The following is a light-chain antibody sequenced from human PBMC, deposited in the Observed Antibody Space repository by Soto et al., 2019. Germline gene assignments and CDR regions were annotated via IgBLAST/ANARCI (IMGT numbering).Light chain of an antibody. J-gene: IGKJ4*01. CDR1: QGIGDT. Sequence: EVVMRQSPATLSVSPGKGATLSCRASQGIGDTLAWYQHRPGQTPRLLISDTSTSAPGVPTRFSGSRSGAEVTITITVLQSEGFAVYSWQPYNNWPLTFGGGTKVDIK. CDR2: DTS. V-gene: IGKV3-15*01. CDR3: QPYNNWPLT.